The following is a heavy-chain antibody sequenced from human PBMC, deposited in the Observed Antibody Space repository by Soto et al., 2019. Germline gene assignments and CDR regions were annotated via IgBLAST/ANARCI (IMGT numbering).Heavy chain of an antibody. V-gene: IGHV1-69*01. J-gene: IGHJ5*02. Sequence: QVQLVQSGAEVKKRGSSVKVSCKASGGTFSSYGIRWVRQAPGQGREWMGGIIPIFGTANYAQKFQGRVTITADESTSTAYMELSSLTSEDTAVYYCARDSSARFYYFDPWGQGTLVTVSS. CDR3: ARDSSARFYYFDP. D-gene: IGHD6-25*01. CDR2: IIPIFGTA. CDR1: GGTFSSYG.